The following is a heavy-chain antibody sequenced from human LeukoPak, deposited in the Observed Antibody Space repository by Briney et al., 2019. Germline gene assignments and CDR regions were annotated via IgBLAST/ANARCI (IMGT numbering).Heavy chain of an antibody. CDR2: INAGNGNT. J-gene: IGHJ6*02. D-gene: IGHD3-16*01. CDR3: ARPLGYYYYYYGMDV. CDR1: GYTFTSYA. V-gene: IGHV1-3*01. Sequence: ASVKVSCKASGYTFTSYAMHWVRQAPGQRLEWMGWINAGNGNTKYSQKFQGRVTITADESTSTAYMELSSLRSEDTAVYYCARPLGYYYYYYGMDVWGQGTTVTVSS.